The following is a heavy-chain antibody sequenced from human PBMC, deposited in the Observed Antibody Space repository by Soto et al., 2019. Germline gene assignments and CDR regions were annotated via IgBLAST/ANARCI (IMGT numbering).Heavy chain of an antibody. Sequence: QVQLVQSGAEVKKPGASVKVSCKASGYTFTSYGISWVRQAPGQGLEWMGWNSDYNGKTNYAQKPQGRVTMPTDPTTSTAYMELRSTISDDTAVYYCARDQVWNYYSWGQGTLVTVSS. D-gene: IGHD1-7*01. CDR3: ARDQVWNYYS. CDR2: NSDYNGKT. CDR1: GYTFTSYG. J-gene: IGHJ4*02. V-gene: IGHV1-18*01.